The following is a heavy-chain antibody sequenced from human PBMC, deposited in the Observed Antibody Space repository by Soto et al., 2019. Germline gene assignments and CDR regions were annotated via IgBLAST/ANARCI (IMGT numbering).Heavy chain of an antibody. CDR3: AREMGDYFDY. V-gene: IGHV3-33*01. Sequence: QVQLVESGGGVVQPGRSLRLSCAASGFTFSSYGMHWVRQAPGKGLEWVAVIWYDGSNKYYADSVKGRFTISRDNSKNTLDLQMNSLRAEDTAGDYCAREMGDYFDYWGQGTLVTVSS. D-gene: IGHD3-16*01. CDR1: GFTFSSYG. J-gene: IGHJ4*02. CDR2: IWYDGSNK.